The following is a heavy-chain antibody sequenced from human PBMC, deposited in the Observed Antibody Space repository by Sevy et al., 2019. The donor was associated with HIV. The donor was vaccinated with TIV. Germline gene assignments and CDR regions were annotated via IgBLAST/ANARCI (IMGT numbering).Heavy chain of an antibody. CDR3: ARDRGSGKNVFFDY. CDR1: DFTFSAYD. D-gene: IGHD3-10*01. CDR2: IGTLGDT. J-gene: IGHJ4*02. Sequence: GGSLRLSCAASDFTFSAYDMHWVRQATGEGLEWVSSIGTLGDTFCPASVEGRFLISRDNSKNTLYLQMNSLRTEDTAVYYCARDRGSGKNVFFDYWGQGTLVTVSS. V-gene: IGHV3-13*01.